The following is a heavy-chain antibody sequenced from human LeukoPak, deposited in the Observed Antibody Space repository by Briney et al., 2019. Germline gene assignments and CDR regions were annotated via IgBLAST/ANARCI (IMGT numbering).Heavy chain of an antibody. CDR1: GGSIRSHY. D-gene: IGHD2/OR15-2a*01. CDR3: ARQRASRGGSVIYYYYGMDV. J-gene: IGHJ6*02. V-gene: IGHV4-59*08. CDR2: IYYSGST. Sequence: SEPLSLTCTVSGGSIRSHYWSWIRQPPGKGLEWIGYIYYSGSTNYNPSLKSRVTISVDTSKNQFSLKLSSVTAADTAVYYCARQRASRGGSVIYYYYGMDVWGQGTTVTVSS.